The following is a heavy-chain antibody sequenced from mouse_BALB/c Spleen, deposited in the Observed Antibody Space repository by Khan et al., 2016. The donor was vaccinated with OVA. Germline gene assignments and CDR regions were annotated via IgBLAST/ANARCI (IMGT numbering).Heavy chain of an antibody. CDR1: GFSLTNYG. D-gene: IGHD2-13*01. CDR3: GTRYGDEPY. J-gene: IGHJ3*01. CDR2: IWAGGST. V-gene: IGHV2-9*02. Sequence: QVQLKESGPGLVAPSQSLSITCTVSGFSLTNYGVHWLRQPPGKGLEWLGVIWAGGSTNYNSALMSRLSISKDNSKGQVFLKMNSLQTDDIAMYYCGTRYGDEPYWGQGTLVTVSA.